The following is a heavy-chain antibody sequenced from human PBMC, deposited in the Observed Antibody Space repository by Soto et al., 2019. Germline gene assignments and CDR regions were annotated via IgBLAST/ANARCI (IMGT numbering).Heavy chain of an antibody. CDR2: IIPIFGTA. D-gene: IGHD4-17*01. CDR3: ARAVTTPWYFDL. J-gene: IGHJ2*01. V-gene: IGHV1-69*12. Sequence: QVQLVQSGAEVKKPGSSVKVSYKASGGTLSSYAISWVRQAPGQGLERMGGIIPIFGTADYAQKFQGRVTITADESTSTAYMELSSLRSEDTAVYYCARAVTTPWYFDLWGRGTLVTVSS. CDR1: GGTLSSYA.